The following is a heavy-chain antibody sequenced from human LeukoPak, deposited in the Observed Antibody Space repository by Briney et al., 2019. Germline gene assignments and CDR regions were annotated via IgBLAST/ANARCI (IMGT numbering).Heavy chain of an antibody. CDR2: IIPILGIA. V-gene: IGHV1-69*04. Sequence: SVKVSCKASGGTFSSYAISWVRQAPGQGLEWMGRIIPILGIANYAQKLQGRVTMTTDTSTSTAYMELRSLRSDDTAVYYCARDLPITMIVVVSPDYFDYWGQGTLVTVSS. CDR3: ARDLPITMIVVVSPDYFDY. D-gene: IGHD3-22*01. CDR1: GGTFSSYA. J-gene: IGHJ4*02.